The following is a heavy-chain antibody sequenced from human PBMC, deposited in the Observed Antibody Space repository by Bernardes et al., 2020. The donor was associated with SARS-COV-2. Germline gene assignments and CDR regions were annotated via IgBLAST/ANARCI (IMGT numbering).Heavy chain of an antibody. J-gene: IGHJ4*02. CDR1: GFTFSNFW. CDR3: AREEYGVPLDN. CDR2: IKQDGSEK. Sequence: GGSLRLSCAASGFTFSNFWMTWVRQAPGKGLEWVANIKQDGSEKNYVDSVNGRFTISRDNAKNSLYLQMNSLRAEDTAVYYCAREEYGVPLDNWGQGTLVTVSS. V-gene: IGHV3-7*03. D-gene: IGHD4-17*01.